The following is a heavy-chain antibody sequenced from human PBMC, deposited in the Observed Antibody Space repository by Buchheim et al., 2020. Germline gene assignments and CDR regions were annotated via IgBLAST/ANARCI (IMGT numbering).Heavy chain of an antibody. J-gene: IGHJ4*02. CDR1: GYTLTNFY. CDR3: ARPLYCSGGSCWNYFDY. D-gene: IGHD2-15*01. CDR2: INPSGGTT. V-gene: IGHV1-46*01. Sequence: QVYLVQSGAEVKKPGASVKVSCKTSGYTLTNFYLHWVRQAPGQGLEWMGLINPSGGTTSYAQKFQGRVTVTRDTSTSTVYMELSSLRSEDTAVYYCARPLYCSGGSCWNYFDYWGQGTL.